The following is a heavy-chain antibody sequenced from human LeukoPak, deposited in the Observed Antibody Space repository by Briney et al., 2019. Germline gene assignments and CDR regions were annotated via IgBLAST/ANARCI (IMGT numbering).Heavy chain of an antibody. CDR3: ARGPTSGWAYYFDS. CDR1: GGSISSGVYY. J-gene: IGHJ4*02. Sequence: PSETLSLTCTVSGGSISSGVYYWTWIRQHPGKGLEWIGYVYFSGGTSYTPSLKSRVTISIDTSKNHFSLTLTSVTAADTAVYYCARGPTSGWAYYFDSWGQGTLVTVSS. CDR2: VYFSGGT. V-gene: IGHV4-31*03. D-gene: IGHD6-19*01.